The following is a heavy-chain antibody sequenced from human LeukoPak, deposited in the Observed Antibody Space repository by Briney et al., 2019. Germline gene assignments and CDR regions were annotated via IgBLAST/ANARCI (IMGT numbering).Heavy chain of an antibody. CDR3: ARRGYYYDSSGYYHDAFDI. CDR2: IYPGDSDT. D-gene: IGHD3-22*01. V-gene: IGHV5-51*01. J-gene: IGHJ3*02. Sequence: GESLKISCMGSGYSFTSYWIGWVRQMPGKGLEWMGIIYPGDSDTRYSPSFQGQVTISADKSISTAYLQWSSLKASDTAMYYCARRGYYYDSSGYYHDAFDIWGQGTMVTVSS. CDR1: GYSFTSYW.